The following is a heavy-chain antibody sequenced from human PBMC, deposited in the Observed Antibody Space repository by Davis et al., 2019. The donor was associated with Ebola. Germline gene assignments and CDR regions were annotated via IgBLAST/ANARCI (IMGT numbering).Heavy chain of an antibody. CDR1: GFTFSSYA. V-gene: IGHV3-23*01. D-gene: IGHD4-17*01. CDR2: ISNSASST. CDR3: AKDNYAVTIMVGAFDI. J-gene: IGHJ3*02. Sequence: GESLKISCAASGFTFSSYAMNWVRQAPGKGLEWVSAISNSASSTFYADSVKGRFTISRDNSRNTLYLQMNSLRADDTAVYFCAKDNYAVTIMVGAFDIWGQGTVVTVSS.